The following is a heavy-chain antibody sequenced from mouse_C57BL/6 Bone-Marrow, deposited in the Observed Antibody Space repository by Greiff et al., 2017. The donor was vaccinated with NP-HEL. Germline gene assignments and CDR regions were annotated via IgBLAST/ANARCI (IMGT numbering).Heavy chain of an antibody. Sequence: EVKLQESGGGLVKPGGSLKLSCAASGFTFSDYGMHWVRQAPEKGLEWVAYISSGSSTIYYADTVKGRFTISRDNAKNTLFLQMTSLRSEDTAMYYCARSWLRYYYAMDYWGQGTSVTVSS. V-gene: IGHV5-17*01. CDR3: ARSWLRYYYAMDY. CDR1: GFTFSDYG. J-gene: IGHJ4*01. D-gene: IGHD2-2*01. CDR2: ISSGSSTI.